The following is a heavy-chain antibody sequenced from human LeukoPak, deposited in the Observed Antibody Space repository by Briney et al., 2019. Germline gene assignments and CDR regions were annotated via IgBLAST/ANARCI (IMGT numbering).Heavy chain of an antibody. D-gene: IGHD1-26*01. J-gene: IGHJ4*02. Sequence: GGSLRLSCAASGFDLTTYAMTWVRQAPGKGLEWVSSISSSSSYIYYADSVKGRFTISRDNARNSLYLQMNSLRAEDTAVYYCARERTGIVGATSALPYWGQGSLVTVSS. CDR2: ISSSSSYI. CDR1: GFDLTTYA. CDR3: ARERTGIVGATSALPY. V-gene: IGHV3-21*01.